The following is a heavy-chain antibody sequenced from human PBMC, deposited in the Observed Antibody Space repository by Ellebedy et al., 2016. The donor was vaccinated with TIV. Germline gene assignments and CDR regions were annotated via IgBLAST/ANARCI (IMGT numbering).Heavy chain of an antibody. J-gene: IGHJ4*02. D-gene: IGHD5-18*01. CDR2: IYHSATT. V-gene: IGHV4-59*01. CDR1: GGSISSYF. CDR3: ARSDLIQFLVAVFDY. Sequence: MPSETLSLTCTVSGGSISSYFWSWIRQPPGKGLEWIGYIYHSATTNYNPSLKSRVTISADPSKKQFSLRLSSVTAADTAVYYCARSDLIQFLVAVFDYWGQGTLVTVSS.